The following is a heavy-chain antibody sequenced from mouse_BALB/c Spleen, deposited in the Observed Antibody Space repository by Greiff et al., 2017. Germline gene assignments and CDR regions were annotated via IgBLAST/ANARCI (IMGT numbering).Heavy chain of an antibody. CDR1: GYTFTSYW. D-gene: IGHD2-14*01. CDR2: IYPSSGST. J-gene: IGHJ3*01. Sequence: QVQLQQPGAELVKPGTSVTLSCNASGYTFTSYWISWVILRPGQGLVWFGDIYPSSGSTNYNEKFKSKATLTVDTSTSTAYMQLRSLASEDSALYNCARAATYYRYHFAYGGGGTLVTVSA. V-gene: IGHV1-55*01. CDR3: ARAATYYRYHFAY.